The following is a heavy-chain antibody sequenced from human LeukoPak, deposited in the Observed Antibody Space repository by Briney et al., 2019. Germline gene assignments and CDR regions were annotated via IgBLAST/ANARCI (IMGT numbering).Heavy chain of an antibody. Sequence: SETLSLTCSVSGGSISNGHYFWNWIRQTAGKGLEWIGRIYPSGDTDYNSSLRSRVTISIDSSKNQFSLKLGSVSAADTAVYYCARVVRKATVTTMYYYMDVWGKGTTVTVSS. V-gene: IGHV4-61*02. CDR3: ARVVRKATVTTMYYYMDV. CDR1: GGSISNGHYF. CDR2: IYPSGDT. D-gene: IGHD4-17*01. J-gene: IGHJ6*03.